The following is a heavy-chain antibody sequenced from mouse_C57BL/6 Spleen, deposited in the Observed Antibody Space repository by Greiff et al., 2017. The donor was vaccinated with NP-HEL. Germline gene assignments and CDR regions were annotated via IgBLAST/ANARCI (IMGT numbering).Heavy chain of an antibody. CDR2: ISDGGSYT. CDR1: GFTFSSYA. CDR3: ARDGAPYGNYPAWFAY. D-gene: IGHD2-1*01. V-gene: IGHV5-4*01. J-gene: IGHJ3*01. Sequence: EVKLMESGGGLVKPGGSLKLSCAASGFTFSSYAMSWVRQTPEKRLEWVATISDGGSYTYYPDNVKGRFTISRDNAKNNLYLQMSHLKSEDTAMYYCARDGAPYGNYPAWFAYWGQGTLVTVSA.